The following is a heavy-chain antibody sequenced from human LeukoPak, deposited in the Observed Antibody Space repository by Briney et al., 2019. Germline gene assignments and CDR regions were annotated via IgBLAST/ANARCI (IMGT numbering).Heavy chain of an antibody. CDR3: AKDHYYDSSGYSDY. Sequence: GGSLRLSCAASAFTFSSYAMSWVRQAPGKGLEWVSAISGSGGSTYYADSVKGRFTISRDNSKNTLYLQMNSLRAEDTAVYYCAKDHYYDSSGYSDYWGQGTLVTVSS. J-gene: IGHJ4*02. CDR1: AFTFSSYA. D-gene: IGHD3-22*01. V-gene: IGHV3-23*01. CDR2: ISGSGGST.